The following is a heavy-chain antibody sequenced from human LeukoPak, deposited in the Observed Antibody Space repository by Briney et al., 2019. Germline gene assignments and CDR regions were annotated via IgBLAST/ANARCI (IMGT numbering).Heavy chain of an antibody. V-gene: IGHV4-34*01. CDR3: ARGYDYSKTGY. CDR2: IHPSGST. CDR1: GGSLSGQY. D-gene: IGHD4-11*01. Sequence: SETLSLTCAVHGGSLSGQYWSWIRQPPGKGLEWIGEIHPSGSTNYNPSLESRGIISLDTSKNQFSLRLSSVTAADTALYYCARGYDYSKTGYWGQGTLVTVSS. J-gene: IGHJ4*02.